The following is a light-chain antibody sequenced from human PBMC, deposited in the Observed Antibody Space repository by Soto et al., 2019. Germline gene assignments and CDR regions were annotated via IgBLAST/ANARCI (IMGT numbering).Light chain of an antibody. V-gene: IGKV1-9*01. CDR2: GAS. CDR1: QAISTY. Sequence: DFQLTQSPAFLSASVGDRVTLTCRASQAISTYLAWYQQKPGKAPKLLIYGASTLQSGVPSRFRGSGSGTQFTLTISSLQPEDFATYYCQQVNSFPHTFGGGTKVEIK. J-gene: IGKJ4*01. CDR3: QQVNSFPHT.